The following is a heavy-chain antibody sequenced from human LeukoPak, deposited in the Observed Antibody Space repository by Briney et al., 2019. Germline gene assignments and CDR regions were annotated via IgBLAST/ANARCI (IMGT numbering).Heavy chain of an antibody. CDR1: GYSFTSYW. CDR2: IDPSDSYT. J-gene: IGHJ4*02. D-gene: IGHD3-16*01. Sequence: PGESLMISCQGSGYSFTSYWISWVRQLPGKGLEWMGRIDPSDSYTNYSPSFQGHVTISADKSISTAYLQWSSLKASDTAMYYCARNLEGGRGFDYWGQGTLVTVSS. V-gene: IGHV5-10-1*01. CDR3: ARNLEGGRGFDY.